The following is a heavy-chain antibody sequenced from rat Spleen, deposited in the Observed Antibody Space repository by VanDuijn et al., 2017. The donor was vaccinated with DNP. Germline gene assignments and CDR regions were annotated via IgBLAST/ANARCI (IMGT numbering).Heavy chain of an antibody. Sequence: EVQLVESGGGLVQPGRSLKLSCAASGFTFSNYYMAWVRQAPTKGLEWVASISTGGGDTYYRDSVKGRFTISRDNAKNTLYLQMDSLRSEETATYYCARHAYSSYIGYYYAMDAWGQGTSVTVSS. CDR1: GFTFSNYY. V-gene: IGHV5S11*01. CDR2: ISTGGGDT. CDR3: ARHAYSSYIGYYYAMDA. D-gene: IGHD1-2*01. J-gene: IGHJ4*01.